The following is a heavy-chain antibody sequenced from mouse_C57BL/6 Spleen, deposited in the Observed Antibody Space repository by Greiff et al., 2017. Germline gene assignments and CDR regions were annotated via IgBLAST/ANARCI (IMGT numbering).Heavy chain of an antibody. CDR3: ARGGWLIFDY. J-gene: IGHJ2*01. V-gene: IGHV1-81*01. CDR2: IYPRSGNT. D-gene: IGHD2-3*01. CDR1: GYTFTSYG. Sequence: QVQLKQSGAELARPGASVKLSCKASGYTFTSYGISWVKQRTGQGLEWIGEIYPRSGNTYYNEKFKGKATLTVDKSSSTAYMELRSLTSEDSAVYYCARGGWLIFDYWGQGTTLTVSS.